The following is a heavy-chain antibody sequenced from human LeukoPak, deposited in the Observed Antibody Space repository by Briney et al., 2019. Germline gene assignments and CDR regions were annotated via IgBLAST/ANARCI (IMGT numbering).Heavy chain of an antibody. CDR3: ARDRLGDYDHSGYYDK. J-gene: IGHJ4*02. D-gene: IGHD3-22*01. CDR2: MNPNSGNT. CDR1: GYTFTSYD. V-gene: IGHV1-8*01. Sequence: GASVKVSCKASGYTFTSYDINWVRQATGQGLEWMGWMNPNSGNTGYAQKFQGRVTMTRNTPISTAYMELSSLRSEDTAVYYCARDRLGDYDHSGYYDKWGQGTLVTVSS.